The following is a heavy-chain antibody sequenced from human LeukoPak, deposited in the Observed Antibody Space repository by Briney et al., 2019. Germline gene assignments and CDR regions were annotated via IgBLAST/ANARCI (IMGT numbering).Heavy chain of an antibody. D-gene: IGHD2-8*01. CDR2: ISAYSGNT. J-gene: IGHJ4*02. CDR1: GYTFTSYG. V-gene: IGHV1-18*01. CDR3: ARSDCTNGVCYIARGARIDY. Sequence: ASVKVSCKASGYTFTSYGISWVRQAPGQGLEWMGWISAYSGNTNYAQKLQGRVTMTTDTSTSTAYMELRSLRSDDTAVYYCARSDCTNGVCYIARGARIDYWGQGTLVTVSS.